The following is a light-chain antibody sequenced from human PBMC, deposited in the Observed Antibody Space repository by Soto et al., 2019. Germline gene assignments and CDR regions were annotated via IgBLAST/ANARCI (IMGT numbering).Light chain of an antibody. J-gene: IGLJ7*01. V-gene: IGLV1-47*01. Sequence: QSVLTQPPSASGTPGQRVTISCSGSSSNIGNFYVYWYQQLPGTAPKLLIYKNNQRPVGVPDRFSGSKSGTSASLAISGLRSEDAADYYCAAWDDSLSGPGVFGGGTQLTVL. CDR2: KNN. CDR1: SSNIGNFY. CDR3: AAWDDSLSGPGV.